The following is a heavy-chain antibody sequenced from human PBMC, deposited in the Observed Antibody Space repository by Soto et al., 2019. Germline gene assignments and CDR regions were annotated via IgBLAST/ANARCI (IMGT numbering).Heavy chain of an antibody. D-gene: IGHD2-2*02. Sequence: GEPLKISCKGSGYSFTSYWIGWVRQMPGKGLEWMGIIYPGDSDTRYSPSFQGQVTISADKSISTAYLQWSSLKASDTAMYYCARLSPGYCSSTSCYSGYYGMDVWGQGTTVTVSS. V-gene: IGHV5-51*01. CDR3: ARLSPGYCSSTSCYSGYYGMDV. CDR1: GYSFTSYW. J-gene: IGHJ6*02. CDR2: IYPGDSDT.